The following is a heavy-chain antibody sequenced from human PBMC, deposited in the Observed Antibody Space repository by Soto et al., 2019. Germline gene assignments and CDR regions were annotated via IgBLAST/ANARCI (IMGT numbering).Heavy chain of an antibody. V-gene: IGHV3-23*01. Sequence: EVQILDSGGDLVQPGGSLRLSCVASGFTFSSSAMNSVRQAPGKGLEWVSVTSGSDGNTYYADSVKGRFTISRDNSKNTLYLDMNSLRVESTAIYYCTKSLNSHWHNHFDPWGQGTLVTVSS. CDR3: TKSLNSHWHNHFDP. J-gene: IGHJ5*02. D-gene: IGHD1-1*01. CDR2: TSGSDGNT. CDR1: GFTFSSSA.